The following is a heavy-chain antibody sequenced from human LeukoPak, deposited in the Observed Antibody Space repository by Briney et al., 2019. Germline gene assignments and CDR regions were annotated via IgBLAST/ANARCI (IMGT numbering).Heavy chain of an antibody. CDR3: ARDVYCRSTSCYDLGNWFDP. CDR2: IYTSGST. V-gene: IGHV4-61*02. J-gene: IGHJ5*02. D-gene: IGHD2-2*01. Sequence: SQTLSLTCTVSGGSISSGSYYWSWIRQPAGKGLEWIGRIYTSGSTNYNPSLKSRVTISVDTSKNQFSLKLSSVTAADTAVYYCARDVYCRSTSCYDLGNWFDPWGQGTLVTVSS. CDR1: GGSISSGSYY.